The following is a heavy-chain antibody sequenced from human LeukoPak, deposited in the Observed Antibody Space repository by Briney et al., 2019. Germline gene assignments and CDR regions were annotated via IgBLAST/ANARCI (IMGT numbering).Heavy chain of an antibody. V-gene: IGHV3-48*04. CDR2: ISGSGSTI. Sequence: PWGALRLSCAASGFTFSSYGMSWVRQAPGKGLEWVSAISGSGSTIYYADSVKGRFTISRDNAKNSLYLQMNSLRAEDTAVYYCAELGITMIGGVWGKGTTVTISS. D-gene: IGHD3-10*02. CDR3: AELGITMIGGV. CDR1: GFTFSSYG. J-gene: IGHJ6*04.